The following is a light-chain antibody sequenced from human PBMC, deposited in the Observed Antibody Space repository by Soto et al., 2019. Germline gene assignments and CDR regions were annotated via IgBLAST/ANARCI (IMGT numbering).Light chain of an antibody. CDR1: QSINRGF. CDR3: QQYDDRPAYT. V-gene: IGKV3-20*01. J-gene: IGKJ2*01. Sequence: EIILTQSPGTLSVSPGERATLSCRGSQSINRGFLAWYQQKPGQAPRLLMFQTSTRAAGVPDRFSGSGSGTDVTLTITGREPEDAVVYYCQQYDDRPAYTFGQGTKLEI. CDR2: QTS.